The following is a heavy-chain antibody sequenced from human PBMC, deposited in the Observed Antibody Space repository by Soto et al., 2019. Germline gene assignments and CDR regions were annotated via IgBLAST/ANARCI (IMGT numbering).Heavy chain of an antibody. CDR2: IYSGGTI. V-gene: IGHV3-53*01. CDR3: HGYGY. Sequence: EVQVVESGGGLVQPGGSLRLSCAVSGFTVTINYMSWVRQAPGKGLEWVSVIYSGGTIYYADSVKGRFTISRDTSKNTLYRQMNSLRGDATAVYYCHGYGYWGQGTLVTVSS. J-gene: IGHJ4*02. CDR1: GFTVTINY. D-gene: IGHD5-12*01.